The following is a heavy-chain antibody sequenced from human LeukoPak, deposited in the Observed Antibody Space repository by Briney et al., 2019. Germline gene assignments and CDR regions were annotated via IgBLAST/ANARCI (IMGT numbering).Heavy chain of an antibody. CDR3: ARDRGYRSGWYSRGEPLANYYYYYMDV. D-gene: IGHD6-19*01. J-gene: IGHJ6*03. Sequence: ASVKVSCKASGGTFSSYAISWVRQAPGQGLEWMGGIIPIFGTANYAQKFQGRVTITADKSTSTAYMELSSLRSEDTAVYYCARDRGYRSGWYSRGEPLANYYYYYMDVWGKGTTVTVSS. CDR2: IIPIFGTA. CDR1: GGTFSSYA. V-gene: IGHV1-69*06.